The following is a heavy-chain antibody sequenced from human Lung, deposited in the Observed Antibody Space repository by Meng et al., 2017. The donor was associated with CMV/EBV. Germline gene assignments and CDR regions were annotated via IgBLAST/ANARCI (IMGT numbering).Heavy chain of an antibody. V-gene: IGHV3-23*01. CDR3: ARNKEPFDY. J-gene: IGHJ4*02. Sequence: EVQLLESGGGLVQPGGSLRLSCVASGFTFRSYAMTWVRQAPGKGLEWVSPPITTGADTYYTGSVQGRFTISRDNSGNTLFLQMNSLRVEDTAVYYCARNKEPFDYWGQGALVTVSS. D-gene: IGHD1/OR15-1a*01. CDR2: PITTGADT. CDR1: GFTFRSYA.